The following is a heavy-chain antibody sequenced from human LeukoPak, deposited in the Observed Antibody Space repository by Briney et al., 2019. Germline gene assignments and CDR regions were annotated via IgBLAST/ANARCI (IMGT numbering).Heavy chain of an antibody. CDR1: GFTFSTFS. J-gene: IGHJ6*02. CDR2: ISGSNTYT. Sequence: PGRSLRLSCAASGFTFSTFSMNWVRQSPGKGLEWLSSISGSNTYTYYADSVKGRFTVSRDNAKNSFYLQMTSLRADDTAVYYCARAEYSSSFSGFDAGGQGTTVTVS. CDR3: ARAEYSSSFSGFDA. V-gene: IGHV3-21*01. D-gene: IGHD6-13*01.